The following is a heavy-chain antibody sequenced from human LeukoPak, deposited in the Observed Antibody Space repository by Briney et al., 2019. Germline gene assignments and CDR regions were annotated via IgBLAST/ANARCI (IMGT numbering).Heavy chain of an antibody. CDR3: ARGRRKNYYYYYMDV. Sequence: ASVKVSCKASGGTFSSYAISWVRQAPGQGLGWMGGIIPIFGTANYAQKFQGRVTITTDESTSTAYMELSSLRSEDTAVYYCARGRRKNYYYYYMDVWGKGTTVTVSS. J-gene: IGHJ6*03. CDR2: IIPIFGTA. V-gene: IGHV1-69*05. CDR1: GGTFSSYA.